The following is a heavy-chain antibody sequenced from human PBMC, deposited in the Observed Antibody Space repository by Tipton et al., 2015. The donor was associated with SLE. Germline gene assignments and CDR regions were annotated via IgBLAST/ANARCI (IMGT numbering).Heavy chain of an antibody. Sequence: TLSLTCTVSGGSISSSSYYWGWIRQPPGKGLEWIGSIYYSGSTYYNPSLKSRVTISVDTSKNQFSLRLSSVTAADTAVYYCARSSGWGLDYWGQGTLVTVSS. J-gene: IGHJ4*02. CDR3: ARSSGWGLDY. CDR1: GGSISSSSYY. D-gene: IGHD6-19*01. CDR2: IYYSGST. V-gene: IGHV4-39*07.